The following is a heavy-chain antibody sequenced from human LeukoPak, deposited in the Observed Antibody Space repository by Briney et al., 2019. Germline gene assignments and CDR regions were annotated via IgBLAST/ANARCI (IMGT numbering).Heavy chain of an antibody. CDR2: IYTSGST. D-gene: IGHD3-10*01. J-gene: IGHJ4*02. Sequence: SETLSLTCTVSGGSISSGSYYWSWIRQPAGKGLEWIGRIYTSGSTNYNPSLKSRVTISVDTSKNQFSLKLSSVTAAGTAVYYCAFTYYYGSGSYDYWGQGTLVTVSS. CDR3: AFTYYYGSGSYDY. V-gene: IGHV4-61*02. CDR1: GGSISSGSYY.